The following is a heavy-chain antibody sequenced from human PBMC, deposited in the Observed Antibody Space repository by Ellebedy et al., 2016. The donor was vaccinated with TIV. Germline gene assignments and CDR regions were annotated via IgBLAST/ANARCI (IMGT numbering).Heavy chain of an antibody. J-gene: IGHJ3*02. CDR2: IAPSDSYT. Sequence: GESLKISCTGSGYPFTRYWISWVRQMPGKGLDWMGRIAPSDSYTNYRPSSQGHVTMSVDKSTNTAFLQWDSLKASDTAVYYCARHLSMTMTTMRQDALDIWGQGTVVTVSS. V-gene: IGHV5-10-1*01. CDR3: ARHLSMTMTTMRQDALDI. D-gene: IGHD2/OR15-2a*01. CDR1: GYPFTRYW.